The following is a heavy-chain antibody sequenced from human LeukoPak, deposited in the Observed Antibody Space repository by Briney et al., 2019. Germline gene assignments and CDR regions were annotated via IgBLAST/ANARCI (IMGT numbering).Heavy chain of an antibody. D-gene: IGHD6-13*01. Sequence: SETLSLTCTVSGYSISSGYYWGWIRQPPGKGLEWIGSIYHSGSTYYNPSLKSRVTISVDTSKNQFSLKLSSVTAADTAVYYCARRGLGYSSSWYVYWGQGTLVTVSS. CDR1: GYSISSGYY. CDR3: ARRGLGYSSSWYVY. J-gene: IGHJ4*02. CDR2: IYHSGST. V-gene: IGHV4-38-2*02.